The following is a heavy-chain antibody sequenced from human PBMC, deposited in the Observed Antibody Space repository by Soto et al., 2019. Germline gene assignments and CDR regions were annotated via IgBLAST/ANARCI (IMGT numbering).Heavy chain of an antibody. Sequence: ASVKVSCKASGYTFTSYDINWVRQATGQGLEWMGWMNPNSGNAGYAQKFQGRVTMTRNTSISTAYMELSSLRSEDTAVYYCARGQLRYFDWLEPYGMDVWGQGTTVTVSS. J-gene: IGHJ6*02. CDR1: GYTFTSYD. D-gene: IGHD3-9*01. CDR3: ARGQLRYFDWLEPYGMDV. V-gene: IGHV1-8*01. CDR2: MNPNSGNA.